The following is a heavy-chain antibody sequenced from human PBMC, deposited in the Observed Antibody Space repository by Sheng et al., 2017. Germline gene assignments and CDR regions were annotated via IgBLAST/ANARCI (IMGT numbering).Heavy chain of an antibody. V-gene: IGHV4-38-2*02. CDR2: IYHSGST. Sequence: QVQLQESGPGLVKPSETLSLTCAVSGYSISSGYYWGWIRQPPGKGLEWIGSIYHSGSTYYNPSLKSRVTISVDTSKNQFSLKLSSVTAADTAVYYCARESVVPAAFSDYYYYYGMDVWGQGTTVTVSS. CDR3: ARESVVPAAFSDYYYYYGMDV. D-gene: IGHD2-2*01. CDR1: GYSISSGYY. J-gene: IGHJ6*02.